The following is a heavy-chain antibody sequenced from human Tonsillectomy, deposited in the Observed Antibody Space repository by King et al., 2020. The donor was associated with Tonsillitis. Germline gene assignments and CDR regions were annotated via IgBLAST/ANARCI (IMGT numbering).Heavy chain of an antibody. D-gene: IGHD4-17*01. J-gene: IGHJ4*02. V-gene: IGHV3-21*01. CDR1: GFTFSSYS. CDR2: ISSRSSYI. CDR3: ARDHDYGDYVPTVY. Sequence: QLVQSGGGLVKPGGSLRLSCAASGFTFSSYSMNWVRQAPGKGLEWVSSISSRSSYIYFADSVKGRFTISRDNAKNSLYLQMNSLRAEDTAVYYCARDHDYGDYVPTVYWGQGTLVTVSS.